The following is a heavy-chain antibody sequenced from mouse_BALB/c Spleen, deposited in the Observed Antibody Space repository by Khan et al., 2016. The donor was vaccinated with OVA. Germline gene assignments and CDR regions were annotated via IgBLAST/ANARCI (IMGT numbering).Heavy chain of an antibody. Sequence: QVTLKESGPGILQPSQTLSLTCSFSGFSLSTSGMGVSWIRQPSGKGLEWLAHIYWDDDKRYNPSLKSRLTISKATSSKQVFLKITRVDTAGTATYYCARTGWLLDFVMDYWGPGTSVTVSS. CDR1: GFSLSTSGMG. V-gene: IGHV8-12*01. J-gene: IGHJ4*01. CDR3: ARTGWLLDFVMDY. D-gene: IGHD1-1*01. CDR2: IYWDDDK.